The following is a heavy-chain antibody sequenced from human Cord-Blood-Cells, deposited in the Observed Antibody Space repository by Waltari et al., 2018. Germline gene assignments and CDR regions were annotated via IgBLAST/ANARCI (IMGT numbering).Heavy chain of an antibody. Sequence: EVQLVESGGGLVQPGGSLRLSCAASGFPFSLSEMNWVRQAPGKGLEWVSYISSSGSTIYYADSVKGRFTISRDNAKNSLYLQMNSLRAEDTAVYYCASRDVYSGYDDYWGQGTLVTVSS. D-gene: IGHD5-12*01. J-gene: IGHJ4*02. CDR3: ASRDVYSGYDDY. CDR1: GFPFSLSE. V-gene: IGHV3-48*03. CDR2: ISSSGSTI.